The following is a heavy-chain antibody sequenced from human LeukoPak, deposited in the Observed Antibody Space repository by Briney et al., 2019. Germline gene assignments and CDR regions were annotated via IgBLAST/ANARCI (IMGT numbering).Heavy chain of an antibody. CDR2: IKPGGSEK. CDR1: GFTFSDYW. J-gene: IGHJ4*02. Sequence: PGGSLRLSCAASGFTFSDYWRSWVRQAPGKGLEWVATIKPGGSEKFYVGSVKGRFTISRDNAENSLSLQMNVLRAEDTAMYFCARDDLNYWGQGTLVTVSS. V-gene: IGHV3-7*01. CDR3: ARDDLNY.